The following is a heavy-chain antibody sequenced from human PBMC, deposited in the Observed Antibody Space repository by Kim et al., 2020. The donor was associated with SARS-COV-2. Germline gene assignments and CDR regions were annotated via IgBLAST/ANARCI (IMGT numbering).Heavy chain of an antibody. CDR3: YIAVAEAFRH. CDR1: GFPFGDYD. J-gene: IGHJ1*01. D-gene: IGHD6-19*01. Sequence: GGSLRLSCTASGFPFGDYDMCWVRQAPGKGLEWVGFIGNKASGKAAQYAPSVKDRFTISRDDSRSVAYLQINSLRIEDTAVYYCYIAVAEAFRHWGQGTLVTVSS. CDR2: IGNKASGKAA. V-gene: IGHV3-49*04.